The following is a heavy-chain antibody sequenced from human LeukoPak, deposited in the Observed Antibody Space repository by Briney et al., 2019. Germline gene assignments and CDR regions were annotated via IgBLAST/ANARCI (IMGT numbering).Heavy chain of an antibody. D-gene: IGHD4-17*01. CDR3: ASEDYDHFDY. V-gene: IGHV3-66*01. CDR2: IYSGGST. CDR1: GFTVSSNY. Sequence: GGSLRLSRAASGFTVSSNYMSWVRQAPGKGLEWVSVIYSGGSTYYADSVKGRFTISRDNSKNTLYLQMNSLRAEDTAVYYCASEDYDHFDYWGQGTLVTVSS. J-gene: IGHJ4*02.